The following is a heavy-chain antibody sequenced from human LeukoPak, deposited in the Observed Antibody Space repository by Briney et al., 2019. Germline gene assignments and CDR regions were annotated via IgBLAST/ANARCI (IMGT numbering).Heavy chain of an antibody. CDR1: GASIRNYY. CDR2: IYYSGST. Sequence: SETLSLTCTVSGASIRNYYWSWIRQSPGKGLEWIGYIYYSGSTNYNPSLESRVAMSVDTSKNQFSLRLSSVTAADTAIYYCARRYSSSWYVGFFDTWGQGTLVTVSS. D-gene: IGHD6-13*01. CDR3: ARRYSSSWYVGFFDT. V-gene: IGHV4-59*08. J-gene: IGHJ5*02.